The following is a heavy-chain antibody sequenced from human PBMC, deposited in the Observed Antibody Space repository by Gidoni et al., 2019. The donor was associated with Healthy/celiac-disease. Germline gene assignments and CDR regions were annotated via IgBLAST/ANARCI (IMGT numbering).Heavy chain of an antibody. CDR1: GFPFSSYG. D-gene: IGHD2-21*02. CDR2: ISYDGSNK. CDR3: AKEGVVTGFDY. J-gene: IGHJ4*02. V-gene: IGHV3-30*18. Sequence: QVQLLESGGGVVQPGRSLSLSCAASGFPFSSYGMHWVRQAPGKGLEWVAVISYDGSNKYYADSVKGRFTISRDNSKNTLYLQMNSLRAEDTAVYYCAKEGVVTGFDYWGQGTLVTVSS.